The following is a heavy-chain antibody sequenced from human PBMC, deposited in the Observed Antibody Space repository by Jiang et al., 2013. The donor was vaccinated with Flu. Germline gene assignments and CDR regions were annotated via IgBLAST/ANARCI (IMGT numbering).Heavy chain of an antibody. Sequence: VQLLESGGGLVQPGGSLRLSCAASGFTFSSYWMSWVRQAPGKGLKWVANIKQDGSEIHSEDSVKGRFSISRDNAKNSLYLQMNSLGAEDTAMYYCARLVGAYTGRYPLDAFDMWAKGQWSPSLQ. V-gene: IGHV3-7*01. J-gene: IGHJ3*02. D-gene: IGHD1-26*01. CDR2: IKQDGSEI. CDR3: ARLVGAYTGRYPLDAFDM. CDR1: GFTFSSYW.